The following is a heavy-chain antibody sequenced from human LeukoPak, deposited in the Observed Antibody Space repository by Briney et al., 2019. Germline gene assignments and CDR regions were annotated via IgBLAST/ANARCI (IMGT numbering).Heavy chain of an antibody. CDR3: ARAHSGYDVKYFAY. D-gene: IGHD5-12*01. V-gene: IGHV1-69*04. Sequence: ASVKVSCKASGGFSNYAINWVRQAPGQGLEWMGRIIPILNTANSAEKFQGRVTITADKFTNTAYMELSNLRSEDTAIYYCARAHSGYDVKYFAYWGQGTLVTVSS. J-gene: IGHJ4*02. CDR1: GGFSNYA. CDR2: IIPILNTA.